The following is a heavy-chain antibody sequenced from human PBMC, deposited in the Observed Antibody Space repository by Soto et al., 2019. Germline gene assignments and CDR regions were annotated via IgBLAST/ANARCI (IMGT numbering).Heavy chain of an antibody. V-gene: IGHV3-21*01. CDR2: ISSSSSYI. J-gene: IGHJ4*02. D-gene: IGHD2-2*01. CDR3: ARAYCSSTSCYYFDY. Sequence: GGSLRLSCAASGFTFSSYSMNWVRQAPGKGLEWVSSISSSSSYIYYADSVKGRFTISRDNAKNSLYLQMNSLRAEDTAVYYCARAYCSSTSCYYFDYWGQGTLLTVSS. CDR1: GFTFSSYS.